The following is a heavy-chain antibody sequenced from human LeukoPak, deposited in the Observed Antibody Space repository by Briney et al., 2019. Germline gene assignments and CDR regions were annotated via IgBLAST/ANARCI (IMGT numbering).Heavy chain of an antibody. CDR2: ISGSGGST. D-gene: IGHD1-26*01. J-gene: IGHJ3*02. CDR1: GFTFSSYA. V-gene: IGHV3-23*01. Sequence: GGSLRLSCAASGFTFSSYAMGWVRQAPGKGLEWVSAISGSGGSTYYADSVKGRFTISRDNSKNTLYLQMNSLRAEDTAVYYCAKIVSGSYSLDAFDIWGQGTMVTVSS. CDR3: AKIVSGSYSLDAFDI.